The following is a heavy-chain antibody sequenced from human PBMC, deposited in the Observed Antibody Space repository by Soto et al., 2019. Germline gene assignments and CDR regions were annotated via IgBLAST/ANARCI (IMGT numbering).Heavy chain of an antibody. V-gene: IGHV3-23*01. CDR1: GFTFSNYG. Sequence: GGSLRLSCAASGFTFSNYGMSWVRQAPGKGLEWVSSISNSGGSTYYADSVKGRFTISRDTSKNTLYLQMDSLTAADTAVYYCARRNNWFDPWGRGTLVTVSS. CDR3: ARRNNWFDP. J-gene: IGHJ5*02. CDR2: ISNSGGST.